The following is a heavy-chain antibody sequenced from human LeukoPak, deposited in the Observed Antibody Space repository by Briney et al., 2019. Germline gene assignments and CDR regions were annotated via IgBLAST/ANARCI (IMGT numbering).Heavy chain of an antibody. Sequence: GGSLRLSCAASGFTFSTYWMSWVRQAAGKGLEWVANIHQDGSEKYYVDSVKGRFTISRDNAKNSLYLQMDSLRAEDTAVYYCARLGATSAACIYWGQGTLVTVSS. CDR1: GFTFSTYW. D-gene: IGHD1-26*01. V-gene: IGHV3-7*01. CDR2: IHQDGSEK. J-gene: IGHJ4*02. CDR3: ARLGATSAACIY.